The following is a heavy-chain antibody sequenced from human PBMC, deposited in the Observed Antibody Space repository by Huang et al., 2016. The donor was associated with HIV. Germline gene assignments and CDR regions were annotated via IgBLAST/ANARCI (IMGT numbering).Heavy chain of an antibody. V-gene: IGHV4-34*02. CDR1: GGSFTGNY. D-gene: IGHD3-3*01. J-gene: IGHJ6*02. Sequence: QMQLQQRGAGLLKPSETLSLTCGVSGGSFTGNYLTWIRQAPGKGLEWIGEVNDSGATNYNQSLNGRVTISLDKANRELSLNLRSVTAADTAVYYCARQWTILEWLLGLDVWGQGTTVIVSS. CDR2: VNDSGAT. CDR3: ARQWTILEWLLGLDV.